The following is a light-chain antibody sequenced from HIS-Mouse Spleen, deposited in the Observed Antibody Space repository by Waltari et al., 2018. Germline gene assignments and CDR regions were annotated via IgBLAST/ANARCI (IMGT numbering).Light chain of an antibody. V-gene: IGKV4-1*01. J-gene: IGKJ2*01. CDR3: QQYYSTPYT. CDR1: RSVLYSSNNKNY. Sequence: DVMMTHSPSFLVSSVGRRTTICYSCRSVLYSSNNKNYLAWYQQKPGQPPKLLIYWASTRESGVPDRFSGSGSGTDFTLTISSLQAEDVAVYYCQQYYSTPYTFGQGTKLEIK. CDR2: WAS.